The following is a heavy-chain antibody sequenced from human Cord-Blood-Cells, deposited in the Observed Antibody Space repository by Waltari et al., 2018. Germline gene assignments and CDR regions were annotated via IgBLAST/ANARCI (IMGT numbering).Heavy chain of an antibody. V-gene: IGHV4-39*01. CDR2: IYYSGST. CDR3: ARRDCGGDCYEYFQH. J-gene: IGHJ1*01. CDR1: GGSISSSSYY. Sequence: QLQLQESGLGLVKPSETLSLTCTVSGGSISSSSYYWGWFRQPPGKGLEWIGSIYYSGSTYYNPSLKSRVTISVDTSKNQFSLKLSSVTAADTAVYYCARRDCGGDCYEYFQHWGQGTLVTVSS. D-gene: IGHD2-21*01.